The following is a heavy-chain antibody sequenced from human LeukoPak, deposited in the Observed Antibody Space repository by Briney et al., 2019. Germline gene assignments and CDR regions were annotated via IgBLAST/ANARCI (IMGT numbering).Heavy chain of an antibody. D-gene: IGHD5-18*01. Sequence: GGSLRLSCAASGFTFSDYYMSWIRQAPGKGLEWVSYISSSGSTIYYADSVKGRFPISRDNAKNSLYLQMNSLRAEEPAVYYCARDTAMAPYYYYGMDVWGQGTTVTVSS. CDR2: ISSSGSTI. CDR1: GFTFSDYY. CDR3: ARDTAMAPYYYYGMDV. V-gene: IGHV3-11*01. J-gene: IGHJ6*02.